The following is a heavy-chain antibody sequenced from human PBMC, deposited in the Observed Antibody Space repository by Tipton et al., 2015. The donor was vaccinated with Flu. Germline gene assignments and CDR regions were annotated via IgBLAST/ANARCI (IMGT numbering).Heavy chain of an antibody. CDR2: ISSSSSTI. V-gene: IGHV3-48*04. J-gene: IGHJ6*03. D-gene: IGHD3-22*01. Sequence: SLRLSCAASGFTFSSYSMNWVRQAPGKGLEWVSYISSSSSTIYYADSVKGRFTISRDNAKNSLYLQMNSLRAEDTAVYYCARHSKLPRPSFDRYYYYMDVWGKGTTVTVSS. CDR3: ARHSKLPRPSFDRYYYYMDV. CDR1: GFTFSSYS.